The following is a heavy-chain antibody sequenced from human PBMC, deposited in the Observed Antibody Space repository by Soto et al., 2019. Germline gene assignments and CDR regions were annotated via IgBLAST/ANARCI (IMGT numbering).Heavy chain of an antibody. CDR2: IYYNVNT. V-gene: IGHV4-59*12. CDR3: ARGFTMVRGVIITLFDY. J-gene: IGHJ4*02. D-gene: IGHD3-10*01. CDR1: GGSISSYY. Sequence: SETLSLTCTVSGGSISSYYWSWIRQPPGKGLEWIGYIYYNVNTNYNPSLKSRVTISVDTSKNQFSLKLSSVTAADTAVYYCARGFTMVRGVIITLFDYWGQGTLVTVSS.